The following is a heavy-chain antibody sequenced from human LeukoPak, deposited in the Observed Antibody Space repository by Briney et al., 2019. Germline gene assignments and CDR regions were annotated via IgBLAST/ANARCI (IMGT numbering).Heavy chain of an antibody. Sequence: GGSLGLSCTASGFTFGDYAMSWVRQAPGKGLEWVGFIRSKAYGGTTEYAASVKGRFTISRDDSKSIAYLQMNSLKTEDTAVYYCTREGVGAPRFDYWGQGTLVTVSS. J-gene: IGHJ4*02. D-gene: IGHD1-26*01. V-gene: IGHV3-49*04. CDR1: GFTFGDYA. CDR2: IRSKAYGGTT. CDR3: TREGVGAPRFDY.